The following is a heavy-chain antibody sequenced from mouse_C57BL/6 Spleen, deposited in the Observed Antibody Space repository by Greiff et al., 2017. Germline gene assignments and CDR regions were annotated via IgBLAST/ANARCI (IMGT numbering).Heavy chain of an antibody. J-gene: IGHJ3*01. CDR2: ISSGSSTI. D-gene: IGHD2-4*01. CDR3: ASRGYDYDWFAY. V-gene: IGHV5-17*01. Sequence: EVKVVESGGGLVKPGGSLKLSCAASGFTFSDYGMHWVRQAPEKGLEWVAYISSGSSTIYYADTVKGRFTISRDNAKNTLFLQMTSLRSEDTAMYYCASRGYDYDWFAYWGQGTLVTVSA. CDR1: GFTFSDYG.